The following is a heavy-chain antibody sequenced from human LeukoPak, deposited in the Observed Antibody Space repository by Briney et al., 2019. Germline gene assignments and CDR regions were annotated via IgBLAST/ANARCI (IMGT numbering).Heavy chain of an antibody. CDR3: ARHYSGALDY. J-gene: IGHJ4*02. CDR1: GFTFSSYS. V-gene: IGHV3-48*04. CDR2: ISSSSSTI. Sequence: PGGSLRLSCAASGFTFSSYSMNWVRQAPGKGLEWVSYISSSSSTIYYADSVKGRFTISRDNAKNSLYLQMNSLRAEDTAVYYCARHYSGALDYWGQGTLVTVSS. D-gene: IGHD1-26*01.